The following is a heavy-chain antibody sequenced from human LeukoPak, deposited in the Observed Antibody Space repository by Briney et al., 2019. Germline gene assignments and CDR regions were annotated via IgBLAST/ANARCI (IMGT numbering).Heavy chain of an antibody. Sequence: SETLSLTCTVSGGSISSYYWSWIRQPPGKGLEWIGYIYYSGSTNYNPSLKSRVTISVDTSKNQFSLKLSSVTAADTAVYYCARLRWSLCPDYWGQGTLVPVSS. D-gene: IGHD4-23*01. CDR1: GGSISSYY. V-gene: IGHV4-59*01. CDR3: ARLRWSLCPDY. CDR2: IYYSGST. J-gene: IGHJ4*02.